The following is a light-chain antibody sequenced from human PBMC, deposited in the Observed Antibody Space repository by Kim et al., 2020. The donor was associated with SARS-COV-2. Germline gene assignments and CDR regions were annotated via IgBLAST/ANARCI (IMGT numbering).Light chain of an antibody. CDR2: GAS. V-gene: IGKV3-15*01. CDR1: QSVSSN. CDR3: QQYNNWPGWT. J-gene: IGKJ1*01. Sequence: EIVMTQSPAPLSVSPGERATLSCRANQSVSSNLAWYQQKPGQAPRLLIYGASTRATGIPARFSGSGSGTEFTLTISSLQSEDFAVYYCQQYNNWPGWTFGQGTKVDIK.